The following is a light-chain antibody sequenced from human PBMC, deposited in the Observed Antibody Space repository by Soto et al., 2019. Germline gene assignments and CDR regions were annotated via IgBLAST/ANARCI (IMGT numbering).Light chain of an antibody. CDR3: QQYNNWPWT. V-gene: IGKV3-15*01. CDR1: QSISVA. Sequence: IVMTQSPSTLSVSPVGIATLSFIASQSISVALAWYQQKPGQAPRLLIYGASTRATSFPARFSGSGSGTDFTLTISSLQSEDFAVYYCQQYNNWPWTFGQGTKVDIK. J-gene: IGKJ1*01. CDR2: GAS.